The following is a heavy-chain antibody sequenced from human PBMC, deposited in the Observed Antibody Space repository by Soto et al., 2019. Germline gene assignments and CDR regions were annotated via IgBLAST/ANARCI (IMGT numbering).Heavy chain of an antibody. CDR2: SSGGGSNT. D-gene: IGHD2-2*02. Sequence: AGGSLRLSCAASGFPFSSYVMSCVRQAPGKGLEWVSGSSGGGSNTFYADSVKGRFTTSRDNSKDTLYLEMSSLRPEDTAVYYCVKATVFVVVPTTIFGGHDYWGQGTLVTVSS. CDR3: VKATVFVVVPTTIFGGHDY. J-gene: IGHJ4*02. CDR1: GFPFSSYV. V-gene: IGHV3-23*01.